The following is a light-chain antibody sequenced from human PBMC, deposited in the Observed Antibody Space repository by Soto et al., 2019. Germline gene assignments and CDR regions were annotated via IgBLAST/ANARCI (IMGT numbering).Light chain of an antibody. CDR3: QQYGSSGT. CDR2: GAS. J-gene: IGKJ1*01. CDR1: QSVSNNY. V-gene: IGKV3-20*01. Sequence: EIVLTPSQGTLSLSPVALAVLSCKASQSVSNNYVAWYQQKPGQAPRLLIYGASNRATGIPDMFSGSGSGTDFTLTISRLDPEDFAVYYCQQYGSSGTFGQGTKGDIK.